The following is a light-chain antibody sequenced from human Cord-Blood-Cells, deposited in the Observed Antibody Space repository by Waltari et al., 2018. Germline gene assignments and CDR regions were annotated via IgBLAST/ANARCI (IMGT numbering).Light chain of an antibody. J-gene: IGLJ2*01. CDR1: SLRSIS. CDR2: GKN. Sequence: SSELTQDPAVSVALGQTVRLTCQGHSLRSISASWYQQNPGQAPVLVIYGKNNRPSGIPDRFAGSSSGNTASLTITGAQAEDEADYYCNSRDSSGNHVVFGGGTKLTVL. CDR3: NSRDSSGNHVV. V-gene: IGLV3-19*01.